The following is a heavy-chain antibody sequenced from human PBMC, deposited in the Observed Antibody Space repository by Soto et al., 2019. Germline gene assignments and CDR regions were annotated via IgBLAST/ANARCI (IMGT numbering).Heavy chain of an antibody. V-gene: IGHV6-1*01. Sequence: KQSQTLSLTCAISGDSVSSNSAAWNWIRQSPSRGLEWLGRTYYRSKWYNDYAVSVKSRITINPDTSKNQFSLQLNSVTPDDTAVYYCARDPTTVVTPSYYYYGMDVWGQGTTVTVSS. CDR1: GDSVSSNSAA. J-gene: IGHJ6*02. CDR3: ARDPTTVVTPSYYYYGMDV. D-gene: IGHD4-17*01. CDR2: TYYRSKWYN.